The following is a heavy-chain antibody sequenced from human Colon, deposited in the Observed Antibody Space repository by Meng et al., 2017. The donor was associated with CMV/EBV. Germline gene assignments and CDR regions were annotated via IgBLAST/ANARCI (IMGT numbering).Heavy chain of an antibody. J-gene: IGHJ4*02. V-gene: IGHV1-18*04. CDR3: ARGGKSAYYLSNFDY. D-gene: IGHD3-22*01. CDR2: ISPYNGKT. Sequence: ASVKVSCKASGYTFDSYYIHWVRQAPGQGLEWMGWISPYNGKTYYAEELQDRLTMTTDTTKTTAYMELRSLRSDDTAVYYCARGGKSAYYLSNFDYWGQGTPVTVSS. CDR1: GYTFDSYY.